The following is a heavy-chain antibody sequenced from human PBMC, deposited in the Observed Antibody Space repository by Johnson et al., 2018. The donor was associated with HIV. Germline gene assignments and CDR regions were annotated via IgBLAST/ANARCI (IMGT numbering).Heavy chain of an antibody. CDR1: GFTFSNAW. Sequence: VQLVESGGGLVQPGRSLRLSCAASGFTFSNAWMSWVRQAPGKGLEWVGRIKSKTDGGTTDYAAPVQGRFTISRDYSKNTLFLQMNSLRAEDTAVYYCVRRFYDSSAFDIWGQGTLVTVSS. J-gene: IGHJ3*02. CDR2: IKSKTDGGTT. V-gene: IGHV3-15*01. CDR3: VRRFYDSSAFDI. D-gene: IGHD3-22*01.